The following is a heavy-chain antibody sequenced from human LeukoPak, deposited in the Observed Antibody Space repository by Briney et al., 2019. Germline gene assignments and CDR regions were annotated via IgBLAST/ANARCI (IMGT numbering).Heavy chain of an antibody. CDR2: IIPIFGTA. CDR3: ARGGRDQIGSYVDFDY. CDR1: GGTFSSYA. J-gene: IGHJ4*02. D-gene: IGHD1-26*01. V-gene: IGHV1-69*05. Sequence: SVKVSCKASGGTFSSYAISWVRQAPGQGLEWMGGIIPIFGTANYAQKFQGRVTVTTDESTSTAYMELSSLRSEDTAVYYCARGGRDQIGSYVDFDYWGQGTLVTVSS.